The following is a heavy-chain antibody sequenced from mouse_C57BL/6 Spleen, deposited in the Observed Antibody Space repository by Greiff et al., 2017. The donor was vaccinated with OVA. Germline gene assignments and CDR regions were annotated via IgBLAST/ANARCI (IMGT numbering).Heavy chain of an antibody. D-gene: IGHD2-1*01. Sequence: VQLKQSGAELVRPGASVKLSCKASGYTFTDSYINWVKQRPGQELEWIARIYPGSGDTYYNEKFKGKATLTAEKSSSTAYMQLSSLTSEDSAVYFCASQAPTTISYYFDYWGQGTTLTVSS. CDR1: GYTFTDSY. V-gene: IGHV1-76*01. CDR3: ASQAPTTISYYFDY. J-gene: IGHJ2*01. CDR2: IYPGSGDT.